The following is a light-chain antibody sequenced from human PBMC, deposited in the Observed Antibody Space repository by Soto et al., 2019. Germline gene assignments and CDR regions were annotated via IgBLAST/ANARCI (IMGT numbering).Light chain of an antibody. Sequence: NFMLTQPHSVSESPGKTVTISCTRSSGSIANNYVQWYQQRPGSAPTAVIHEDDQRPSGVPDRFSGSIVRSSNSASLTISGLKTEDEADYYCQSYDSTNQGVFGGGTKVTVL. CDR3: QSYDSTNQGV. V-gene: IGLV6-57*03. CDR2: EDD. J-gene: IGLJ2*01. CDR1: SGSIANNY.